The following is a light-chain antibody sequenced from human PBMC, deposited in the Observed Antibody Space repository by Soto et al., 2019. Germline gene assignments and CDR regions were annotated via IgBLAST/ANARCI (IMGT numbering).Light chain of an antibody. CDR2: GAS. CDR1: QGVGSN. CDR3: PQNYRAPLT. V-gene: IGKV1-39*01. J-gene: IGKJ4*01. Sequence: DIQMTQYPASVSALIGDRVTITCRASQGVGSNVNWYQQKPGKPPNLLIHGASNLQSGVPSTFSGSGAGTDFTLTISSLQPEDFATYYGPQNYRAPLTFGGGTK.